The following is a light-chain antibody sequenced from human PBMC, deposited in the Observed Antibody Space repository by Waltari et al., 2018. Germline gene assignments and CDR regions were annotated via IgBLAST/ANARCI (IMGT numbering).Light chain of an antibody. Sequence: QSVLTQPASVSGSPGQTIPISCTGTSSDGGAYYYVSWYQQHPGTAPKVRIYDVSKRPSGVSNRFSGSKSGNTAFLTISGLQPEDEADYYCNSYTDTTWVFGGGTKLTVL. V-gene: IGLV2-14*03. CDR1: SSDGGAYYY. J-gene: IGLJ3*02. CDR2: DVS. CDR3: NSYTDTTWV.